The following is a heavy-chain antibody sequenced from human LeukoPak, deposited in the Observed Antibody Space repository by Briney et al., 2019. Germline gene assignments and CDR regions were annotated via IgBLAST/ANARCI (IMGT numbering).Heavy chain of an antibody. Sequence: SETLSLTCTVSGGSISSYYWSWIRQPPGKGLEWIGYIYYSGSTNYNPSLKSRVTISVDTSKNQFSLKLSSVTAADTAVYSCARPKMATIRGYFDYWGQGTLVTVSS. J-gene: IGHJ4*02. D-gene: IGHD5-24*01. CDR1: GGSISSYY. V-gene: IGHV4-59*12. CDR3: ARPKMATIRGYFDY. CDR2: IYYSGST.